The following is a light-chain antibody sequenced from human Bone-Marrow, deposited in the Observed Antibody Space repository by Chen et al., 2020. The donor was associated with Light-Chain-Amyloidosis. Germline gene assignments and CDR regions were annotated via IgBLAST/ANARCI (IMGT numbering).Light chain of an antibody. CDR3: QQRSNWPT. Sequence: EILLTQSPATLSLSPGERVTLSCRASQSVSSYLAWYQQKPGQAPRLLIYDASNRATGIPARFSGSGSGTDFTLTISSLEPEDFAVYYCQQRSNWPTFGGGTKVEIK. CDR2: DAS. V-gene: IGKV3-11*01. J-gene: IGKJ4*01. CDR1: QSVSSY.